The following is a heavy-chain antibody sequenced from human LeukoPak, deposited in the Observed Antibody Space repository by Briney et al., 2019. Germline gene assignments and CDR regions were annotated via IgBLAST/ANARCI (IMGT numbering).Heavy chain of an antibody. Sequence: GGSPRLSCAASGFTFSSYAMTWVRQAPGRGLEWVATISHSSGSTYYADSVKGRVTISRDNSKNTLHLQMNSLRVEDTATYYCIRDFRSADLWGQGTLVTVTS. CDR2: ISHSSGST. J-gene: IGHJ5*02. CDR1: GFTFSSYA. D-gene: IGHD5-24*01. CDR3: IRDFRSADL. V-gene: IGHV3-23*01.